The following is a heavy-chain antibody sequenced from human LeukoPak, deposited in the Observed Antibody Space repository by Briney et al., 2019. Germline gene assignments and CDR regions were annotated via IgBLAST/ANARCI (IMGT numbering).Heavy chain of an antibody. Sequence: GGSLRLSCAASGFTFSSYWMNWARQAPGKGLEWVASINHNGNVNYYVDSVKGRFTISRDNAKNSLYLQMNSLRVEDTAVYYCARDGFSSSWGLAYWGQGTLVTVSS. V-gene: IGHV3-7*03. CDR2: INHNGNVN. CDR3: ARDGFSSSWGLAY. CDR1: GFTFSSYW. J-gene: IGHJ4*02. D-gene: IGHD6-13*01.